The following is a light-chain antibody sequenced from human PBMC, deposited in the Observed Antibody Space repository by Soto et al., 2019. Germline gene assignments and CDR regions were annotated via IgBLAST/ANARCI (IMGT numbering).Light chain of an antibody. CDR1: QRVSSY. CDR3: QQYGSSPRT. V-gene: IGKV3-20*01. J-gene: IGKJ1*01. Sequence: EIVLTQSPATLSLSPGERATLSCRASQRVSSYLAWYQQKPGQAPRLLIYGASRRATGIPDRFTGSGSGTDFTLTISRLEPEDFAVYYCQQYGSSPRTFGQGTKVDIK. CDR2: GAS.